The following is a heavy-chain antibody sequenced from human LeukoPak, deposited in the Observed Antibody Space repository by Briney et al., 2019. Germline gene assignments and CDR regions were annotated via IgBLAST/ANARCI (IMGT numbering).Heavy chain of an antibody. V-gene: IGHV1-2*02. Sequence: ASVKVSCKASGGTFSSYAISWVRQAPGQGLEWMGWINPNSGGTNYAQKFQGRVTMTRDTSISTAYMELSRLRSDDTAVYYCARDRQWLVPTLFDYWGQGTLVTVSS. CDR3: ARDRQWLVPTLFDY. D-gene: IGHD6-19*01. CDR1: GGTFSSYA. CDR2: INPNSGGT. J-gene: IGHJ4*02.